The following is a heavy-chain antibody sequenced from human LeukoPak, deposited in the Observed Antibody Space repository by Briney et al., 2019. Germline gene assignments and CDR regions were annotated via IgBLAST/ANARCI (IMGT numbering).Heavy chain of an antibody. J-gene: IGHJ4*02. CDR1: GFTFSTHW. D-gene: IGHD3-3*01. CDR2: INSDGSST. V-gene: IGHV3-74*01. CDR3: ARAHDFWSGHFQN. Sequence: GGSLRLSCAASGFTFSTHWMHWVRQVPGKGLVWVSRINSDGSSTSYADSVKGRFTISRDNAKNTLYLQMNSLRAEDTAVYYCARAHDFWSGHFQNWGQGTLVTVSS.